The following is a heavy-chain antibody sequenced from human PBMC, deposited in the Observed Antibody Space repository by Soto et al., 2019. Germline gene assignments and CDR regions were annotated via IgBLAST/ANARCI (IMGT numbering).Heavy chain of an antibody. CDR1: GFTFSSYA. J-gene: IGHJ3*02. CDR2: ISYDGSNK. D-gene: IGHD3-10*01. Sequence: GGSLRLSCAASGFTFSSYAMHWVRQAPGKGLEWVAVISYDGSNKYYADSVKGRFTISRDNSKNTLYLQMNSLRAEDTAVYYCESVPWFGELFLAFDIWGQGTMVTVS. V-gene: IGHV3-30-3*01. CDR3: ESVPWFGELFLAFDI.